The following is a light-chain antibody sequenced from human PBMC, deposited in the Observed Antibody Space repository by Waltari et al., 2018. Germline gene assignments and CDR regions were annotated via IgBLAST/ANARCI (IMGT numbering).Light chain of an antibody. Sequence: EIVLTQSPGTLSLSPGERATLSCRASQIVGRSLAWYQQKPGQAPRLFIYGASSRATGVPDRFSGSGSGTDFSLTISRLEPEDFAVYYCQHYVRLPVTFGQGTRVEIK. J-gene: IGKJ1*01. CDR1: QIVGRS. V-gene: IGKV3-20*01. CDR3: QHYVRLPVT. CDR2: GAS.